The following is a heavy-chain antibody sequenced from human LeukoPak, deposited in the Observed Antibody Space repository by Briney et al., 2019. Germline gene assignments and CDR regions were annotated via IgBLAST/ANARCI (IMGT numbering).Heavy chain of an antibody. CDR1: GGSISSSSYY. D-gene: IGHD4-17*01. V-gene: IGHV4-39*07. J-gene: IGHJ4*02. CDR2: IYYSGST. CDR3: ARDRSAYGDYVDY. Sequence: SETLSLTCTVSGGSISSSSYYWGWIRQPPGKGLEWIGSIYYSGSTYYNPSLKSRVTISVDTSKNQFSLKLSSVTAADTAVYYCARDRSAYGDYVDYWGQGTLVTVSS.